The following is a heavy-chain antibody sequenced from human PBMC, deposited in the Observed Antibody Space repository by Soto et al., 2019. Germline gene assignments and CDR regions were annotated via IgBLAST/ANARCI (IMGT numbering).Heavy chain of an antibody. V-gene: IGHV4-4*02. Sequence: PTETPSLTCVPSDDSISMTHWWPWLRQTPGKGLEWIGEIYHTGSTKYNPSLKNRVTISVDKSNNEFSLNLKSVTAADTAVYYCATLPPRIVVMTLTFPSWGQGTLVTVS. CDR2: IYHTGST. CDR3: ATLPPRIVVMTLTFPS. D-gene: IGHD2-21*02. CDR1: DDSISMTHW. J-gene: IGHJ4*02.